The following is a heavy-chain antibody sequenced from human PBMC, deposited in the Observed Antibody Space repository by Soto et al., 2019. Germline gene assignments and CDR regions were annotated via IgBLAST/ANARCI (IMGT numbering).Heavy chain of an antibody. CDR3: AISGYSHDAFDI. J-gene: IGHJ3*02. CDR2: IYYSGST. D-gene: IGHD3-22*01. Sequence: QVQLQESGPGLVKPSETLSLTCTVSGGSISSYYWSWIRQPPGKGLEWIGYIYYSGSTNYNPSLKSRVTISVDTSKNQFSLKLSSVTAADTAVYYCAISGYSHDAFDIWGQGTMVTVSS. CDR1: GGSISSYY. V-gene: IGHV4-59*01.